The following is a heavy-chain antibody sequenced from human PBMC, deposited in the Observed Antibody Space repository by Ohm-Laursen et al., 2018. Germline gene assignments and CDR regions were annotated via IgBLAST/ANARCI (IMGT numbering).Heavy chain of an antibody. CDR2: INSDGSST. CDR1: GFTFSSYS. CDR3: SKDQVETAIRGVGMDV. D-gene: IGHD5-18*01. Sequence: GSLRLSCSASGFTFSSYSMNWVRQAPGRGLVWVSRINSDGSSTSYADSVKGRFTISRDNSKNTLYLQMNSLRTEDTAVYFCSKDQVETAIRGVGMDVWGQGTTVTVSS. J-gene: IGHJ6*02. V-gene: IGHV3-74*01.